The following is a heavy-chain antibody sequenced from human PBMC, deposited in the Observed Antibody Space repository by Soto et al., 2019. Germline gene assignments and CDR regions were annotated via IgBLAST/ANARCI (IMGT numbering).Heavy chain of an antibody. J-gene: IGHJ1*01. D-gene: IGHD3-22*01. Sequence: PGGSLRLSCAASGFTFSDYYMSWIRQAPGKGLEWVSYISSSGSTIYYVDSVKGRFTISRDNAKNSLYLQMNSLRAEDTAVYYCAKDPLSLDSSSGYFQHWGQGTLVTVSS. CDR2: ISSSGSTI. CDR3: AKDPLSLDSSSGYFQH. V-gene: IGHV3-11*04. CDR1: GFTFSDYY.